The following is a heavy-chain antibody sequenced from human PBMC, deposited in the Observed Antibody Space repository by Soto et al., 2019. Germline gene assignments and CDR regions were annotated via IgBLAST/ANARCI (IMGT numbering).Heavy chain of an antibody. CDR2: ISGGGDAT. D-gene: IGHD3-10*01. Sequence: EVQLLESGGGLVQPGGSLRLSCAASGFTFISYAMSWVRQAPGKGLQWVSAISGGGDATFYADSVKGRFTISRDNSRNTVTLQMNSLGADDTVVYYCARKVPGSTTRPDYWYFDLWGRGTLVTVSS. V-gene: IGHV3-23*01. CDR3: ARKVPGSTTRPDYWYFDL. J-gene: IGHJ2*01. CDR1: GFTFISYA.